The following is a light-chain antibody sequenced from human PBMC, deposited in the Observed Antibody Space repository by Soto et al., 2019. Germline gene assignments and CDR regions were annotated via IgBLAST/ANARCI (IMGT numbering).Light chain of an antibody. CDR1: SSDVGAYNY. Sequence: QSALTQPPSASGSPGQSVTISCTGTSSDVGAYNYVSWYQQHPGKAPKFIIYEVSKRPSGVPDRFSGSKSGNTASLTVSGLQAEDEADYYCSSYTDSSNYVFGTGTKLTVL. J-gene: IGLJ1*01. CDR2: EVS. V-gene: IGLV2-8*01. CDR3: SSYTDSSNYV.